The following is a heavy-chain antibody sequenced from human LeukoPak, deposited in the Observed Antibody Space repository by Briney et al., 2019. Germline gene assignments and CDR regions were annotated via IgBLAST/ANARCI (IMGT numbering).Heavy chain of an antibody. D-gene: IGHD6-19*01. CDR3: ARIAVAGTGYGYYFDY. CDR2: IKQDGSEK. Sequence: GGSLRLSCAASGFTFSSYLMSWVRQAPGKGLEWVANIKQDGSEKYYVDSVKGRFTISRDNAKNSLYLQMNSLRAEDTAVYYCARIAVAGTGYGYYFDYWGQGTLVTVSS. V-gene: IGHV3-7*01. CDR1: GFTFSSYL. J-gene: IGHJ4*02.